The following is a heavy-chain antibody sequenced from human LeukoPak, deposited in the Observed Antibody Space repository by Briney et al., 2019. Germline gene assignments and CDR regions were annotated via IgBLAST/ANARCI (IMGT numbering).Heavy chain of an antibody. CDR2: IIPIFGTA. V-gene: IGHV1-69*05. CDR1: GGTFSSYA. CDR3: ARVFKDFWSGSYYYYMDV. J-gene: IGHJ6*03. D-gene: IGHD3-3*01. Sequence: ASVKVSCKASGGTFSSYAISWVRQAPGQGLEWMGGIIPIFGTANYAQKLQGRVTITTDESTSTAYMELSSLRSEDTAVYYCARVFKDFWSGSYYYYMDVWGKGTTVTVSS.